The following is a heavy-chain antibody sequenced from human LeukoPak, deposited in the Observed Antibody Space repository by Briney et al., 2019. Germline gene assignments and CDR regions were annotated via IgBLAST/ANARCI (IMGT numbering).Heavy chain of an antibody. D-gene: IGHD3-10*01. Sequence: SETLSLTCTVSGYSISSGYYWGWIRQPPGKGLEWIGSIYLSGSTYYNPSLKSRVTISVDTSKNQFSLKLSSVTAADTAVYYCARASGDWTDWYFDLWGRGTLVTVSS. J-gene: IGHJ2*01. CDR3: ARASGDWTDWYFDL. CDR1: GYSISSGYY. V-gene: IGHV4-38-2*02. CDR2: IYLSGST.